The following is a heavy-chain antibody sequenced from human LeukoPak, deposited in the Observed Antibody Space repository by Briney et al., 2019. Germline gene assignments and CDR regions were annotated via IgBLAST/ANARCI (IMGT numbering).Heavy chain of an antibody. D-gene: IGHD1-26*01. CDR2: IISKTDGGTT. J-gene: IGHJ4*02. Sequence: GGSLRLSCAASGFTSSNAWMSWVRQTPGKGLEWVGRIISKTDGGTTDYAAPVKGRFTISRDDSKNTLYLQMNSLKTEDTAVYYCTTDLRWELSFHYWGQGTLVTVSS. CDR1: GFTSSNAW. V-gene: IGHV3-15*01. CDR3: TTDLRWELSFHY.